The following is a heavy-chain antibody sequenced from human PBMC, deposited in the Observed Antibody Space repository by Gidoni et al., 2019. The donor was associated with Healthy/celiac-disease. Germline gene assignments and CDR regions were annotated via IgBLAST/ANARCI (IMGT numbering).Heavy chain of an antibody. CDR2: ISSSSSYI. V-gene: IGHV3-21*01. D-gene: IGHD5-12*01. CDR3: ARERGYSGYDWPSGIDY. CDR1: GLTFSRYS. Sequence: EVQLVASGGGLVTPGGSLRLSCAASGLTFSRYSMNWVRQAPGKGLEWVSSISSSSSYIYYADSVKGRFTISRDNAKNSLDLQMNSRRAEDTAVYYCARERGYSGYDWPSGIDYWGQGTLVTVSS. J-gene: IGHJ4*02.